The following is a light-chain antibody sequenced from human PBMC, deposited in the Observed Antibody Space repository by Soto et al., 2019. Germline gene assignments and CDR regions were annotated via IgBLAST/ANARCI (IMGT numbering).Light chain of an antibody. Sequence: DIVLTQSPGTLSLSPGEIATLYFSASQSASSSYLAWYQQRPGQAPRLLIYGASSRATGIPDRFSGSGSGTDFTLTISRLEPEDFAVYYCQQYGSSGTFGQGTKVDIK. CDR3: QQYGSSGT. J-gene: IGKJ1*01. V-gene: IGKV3-20*01. CDR2: GAS. CDR1: QSASSSY.